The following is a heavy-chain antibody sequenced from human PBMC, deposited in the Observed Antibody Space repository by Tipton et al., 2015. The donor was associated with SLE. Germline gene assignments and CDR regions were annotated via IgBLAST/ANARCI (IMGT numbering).Heavy chain of an antibody. Sequence: TLSLTCTVSGDSISSYTFHWGWIRQPPGKGLQWIGTIYYRGTTYYNPSLRSRVSFSVDTSKNQFSLNLFSVTAAGTAVYYCARHTSGWSDSWGQGTLVTVSS. V-gene: IGHV4-39*07. CDR2: IYYRGTT. CDR1: GDSISSYTFH. D-gene: IGHD6-19*01. J-gene: IGHJ5*02. CDR3: ARHTSGWSDS.